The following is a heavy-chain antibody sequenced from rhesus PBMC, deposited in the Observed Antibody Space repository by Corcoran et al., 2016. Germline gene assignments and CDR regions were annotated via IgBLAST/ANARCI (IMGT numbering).Heavy chain of an antibody. V-gene: IGHV4-93*01. J-gene: IGHJ4*01. D-gene: IGHD6-25*01. CDR2: IYGSGGST. Sequence: QVQLQESGPAVVKPSETLSLTCAVSGGSISSSNWWSWICQSPGKGLEWIGAIYGSGGSTEYNPPLKSRVTISKDTSKNQFSLKLSSVTAADADVYYCARGDSGTWDFDYWGQGVLVTVSS. CDR1: GGSISSSNW. CDR3: ARGDSGTWDFDY.